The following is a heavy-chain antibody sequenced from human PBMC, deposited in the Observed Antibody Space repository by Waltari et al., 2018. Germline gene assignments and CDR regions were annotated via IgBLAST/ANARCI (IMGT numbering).Heavy chain of an antibody. CDR2: MSFDGNNE. J-gene: IGHJ4*02. Sequence: QVQLVESGGGVVQPGRSLRLSCAASGFTFTNYGMHWVRQAPGKGLEWVALMSFDGNNEYYAETVKGRFTISRDTSKNTLYLQMNSLRPEDTAMYYCAKDPPTHWSLDSWGQGTLVTVSS. CDR3: AKDPPTHWSLDS. CDR1: GFTFTNYG. D-gene: IGHD1-1*01. V-gene: IGHV3-30*18.